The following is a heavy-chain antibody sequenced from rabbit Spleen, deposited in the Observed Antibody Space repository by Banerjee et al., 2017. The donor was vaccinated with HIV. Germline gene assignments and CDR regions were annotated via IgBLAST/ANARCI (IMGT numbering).Heavy chain of an antibody. Sequence: QSLEESRGDLVKPGASLTLTRTASGFSFSGSHYMCWVCQAPGKGLEWIACIYAGGSGTTYYASWAKGRFPISKTSSTTVTLQMPSLTAAVTATYFCARDAGTSFSTYGMDLWGPGTLVTVS. J-gene: IGHJ6*01. V-gene: IGHV1S40*01. CDR3: ARDAGTSFSTYGMDL. CDR1: GFSFSGSHY. D-gene: IGHD8-1*01. CDR2: IYAGGSGTT.